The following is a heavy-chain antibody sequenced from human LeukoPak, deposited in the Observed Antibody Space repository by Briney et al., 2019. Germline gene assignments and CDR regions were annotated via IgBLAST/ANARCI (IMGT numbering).Heavy chain of an antibody. D-gene: IGHD3-16*01. J-gene: IGHJ4*02. CDR3: ARDNDSRDPPHFDY. Sequence: ASVKVSCKTSGYSFVDYSIHWVRQAPGQGLEWMGGIIPISGTTNYARKFRGRVTLTADKSTRTAYMELSSLRSEDTAVYYCARDNDSRDPPHFDYWGQGTLVTVSS. CDR2: IIPISGTT. CDR1: GYSFVDYS. V-gene: IGHV1-69*06.